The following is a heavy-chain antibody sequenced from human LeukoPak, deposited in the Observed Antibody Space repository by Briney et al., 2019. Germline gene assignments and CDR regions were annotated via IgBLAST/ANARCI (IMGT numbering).Heavy chain of an antibody. CDR1: GGSFSGYY. Sequence: SETLSLTCAVYGGSFSGYYWSWIRQPPGKGLEWIGEINHSGSTNYSPSLKSRLTISVDTPKNQFSLKLSSVTAADTAVYYCARLNSPGWFDPWGQGTLVTVSS. J-gene: IGHJ5*02. CDR2: INHSGST. V-gene: IGHV4-34*01. CDR3: ARLNSPGWFDP.